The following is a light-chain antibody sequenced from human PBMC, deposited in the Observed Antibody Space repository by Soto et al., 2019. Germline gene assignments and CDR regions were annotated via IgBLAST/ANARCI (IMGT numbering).Light chain of an antibody. Sequence: EGVFTQAAGPLSLSPGDRATLYCRASQSVSGSYLAWYQQKPGQAPRLLIYGGSSRATGIPVRFSGSGSETDFTLTITRLEPEDFAVYYCQQYSSSRTFGQGTKVDI. CDR1: QSVSGSY. CDR2: GGS. CDR3: QQYSSSRT. J-gene: IGKJ1*01. V-gene: IGKV3-20*01.